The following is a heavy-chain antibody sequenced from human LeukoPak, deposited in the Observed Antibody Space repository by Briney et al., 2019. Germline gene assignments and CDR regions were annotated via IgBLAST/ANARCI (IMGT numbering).Heavy chain of an antibody. Sequence: GGSLRLSCAASGFTFSTYEMDWVRQAPGKGLEWVSYMSGSGRTIFHADSVKGRFTISRDNAKNSLYLQMNNLRVEDTGVYYCARDSGSSTFFGKWGQGTLVTVSS. V-gene: IGHV3-48*03. CDR3: ARDSGSSTFFGK. CDR1: GFTFSTYE. D-gene: IGHD6-13*01. CDR2: MSGSGRTI. J-gene: IGHJ1*01.